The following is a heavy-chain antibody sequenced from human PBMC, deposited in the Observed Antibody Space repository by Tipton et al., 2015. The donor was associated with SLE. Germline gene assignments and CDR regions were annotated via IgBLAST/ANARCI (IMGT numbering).Heavy chain of an antibody. V-gene: IGHV3-30*02. D-gene: IGHD1-14*01. CDR3: ARNQRRAFDI. J-gene: IGHJ3*02. CDR2: IRYDGSNK. Sequence: SLRLSCTASGFTFSSYGMHWVRQAPGKGLEWVAFIRYDGSNKYYADSVKGRFTISRDNAKNSLYLQMNSLRAEDTAVYYCARNQRRAFDIWGQGTMVTVSS. CDR1: GFTFSSYG.